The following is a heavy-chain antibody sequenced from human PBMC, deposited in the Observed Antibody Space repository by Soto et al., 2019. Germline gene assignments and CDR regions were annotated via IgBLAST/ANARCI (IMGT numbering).Heavy chain of an antibody. CDR3: AHPYCSSTSCYSNRSWFDP. J-gene: IGHJ5*02. Sequence: SSPTLVNPTQTLTLTCTFSGFSLSTSAVGLGWIRQPPGKALEWLALIYWNDDKRYSPSLKSRLTITKDTSKNQVVLTMTNMDPVDTATYYCAHPYCSSTSCYSNRSWFDPWGQGTLVTVSS. D-gene: IGHD2-2*01. CDR1: GFSLSTSAVG. CDR2: IYWNDDK. V-gene: IGHV2-5*01.